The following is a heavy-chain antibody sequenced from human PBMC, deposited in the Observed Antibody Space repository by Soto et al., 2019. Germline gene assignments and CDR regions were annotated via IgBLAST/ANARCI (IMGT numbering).Heavy chain of an antibody. V-gene: IGHV3-23*01. J-gene: IGHJ4*02. CDR2: ISGSGGST. D-gene: IGHD2-2*01. Sequence: GGSLRLSCAASGFTFSSYAMSWVRQAPGKGLEWVSAISGSGGSTYYADSVKGRFTISRDNSKNTLYLQMNSLRAEDTAVYYCAKVIVVVPAAMGYFDYWGQGTLVTVSS. CDR3: AKVIVVVPAAMGYFDY. CDR1: GFTFSSYA.